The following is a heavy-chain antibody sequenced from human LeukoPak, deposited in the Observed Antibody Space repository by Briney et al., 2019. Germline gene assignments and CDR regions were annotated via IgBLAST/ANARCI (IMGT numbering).Heavy chain of an antibody. Sequence: GASVKVSCKASGYTFTSYDINWVRQATGQGLEWMGWMNPNSGNTGYAQKFQGGVTMTRNTSISTAYMELSSLRSEDTAVYYCARSGCSSTSCYYDAFDIWGQGTMVTVSS. CDR1: GYTFTSYD. D-gene: IGHD2-2*01. J-gene: IGHJ3*02. CDR2: MNPNSGNT. V-gene: IGHV1-8*01. CDR3: ARSGCSSTSCYYDAFDI.